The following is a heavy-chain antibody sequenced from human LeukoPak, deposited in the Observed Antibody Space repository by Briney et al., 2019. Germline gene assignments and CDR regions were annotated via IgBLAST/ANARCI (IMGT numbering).Heavy chain of an antibody. CDR2: IYTSGPT. V-gene: IGHV4-4*07. CDR3: ATEFSL. CDR1: GASIRSISTDY. Sequence: SETLSLTCTVSGASIRSISTDYWSWIRQPAGKGLEWIGRIYTSGPTNYNPSLKSRVTMSLDTSKNQFSLKLTSVTAADTAIYYCATEFSLWGQGTMVTVSS. J-gene: IGHJ3*01.